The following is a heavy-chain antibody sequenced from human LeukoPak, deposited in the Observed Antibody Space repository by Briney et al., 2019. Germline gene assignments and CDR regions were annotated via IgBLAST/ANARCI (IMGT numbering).Heavy chain of an antibody. J-gene: IGHJ4*02. V-gene: IGHV3-72*01. D-gene: IGHD1-26*01. CDR3: ARVRGTYFPFFDY. CDR1: QFTFSSYN. Sequence: GGSLRLSCAAYQFTFSSYNMDWVRHAPGKGLEWVGRTGNKANSYTTEYAASVKVRFSISRDDSKNSLYMQMNRLKTGDTDVYYCARVRGTYFPFFDYWGQGTLVTVSS. CDR2: TGNKANSYTT.